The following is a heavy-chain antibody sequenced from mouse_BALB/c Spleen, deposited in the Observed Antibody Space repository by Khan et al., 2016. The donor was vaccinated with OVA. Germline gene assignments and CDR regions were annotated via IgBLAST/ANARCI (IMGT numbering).Heavy chain of an antibody. J-gene: IGHJ4*01. CDR3: ARQPYYHYNIMDY. CDR1: GFSLTNYG. V-gene: IGHV2-6-1*01. D-gene: IGHD2-10*01. CDR2: IWRDGST. Sequence: QVQLKESGHGLVAPSQSLSITCTISGFSLTNYGVHWVRQPPGKGLEWRVVIWRDGSTTYNSALKSRLTISKDNSKSQVFLKMNSRQTDDTAMYFCARQPYYHYNIMDYWGQGTSVTVSS.